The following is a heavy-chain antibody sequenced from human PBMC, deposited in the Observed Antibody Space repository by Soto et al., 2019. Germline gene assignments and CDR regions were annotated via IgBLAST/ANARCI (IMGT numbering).Heavy chain of an antibody. V-gene: IGHV3-23*01. CDR2: ISGSGAST. D-gene: IGHD5-18*01. Sequence: GGSLRLSCAASGFSFRSYAMSWLRQAPGKGLEWVSVISGSGASTYYADSVKGRFTISRDNSKNTLSLQMNSLRAEDTAIYYCAKEYGHGYWYFDYWGQGPQVTVSS. CDR1: GFSFRSYA. J-gene: IGHJ4*02. CDR3: AKEYGHGYWYFDY.